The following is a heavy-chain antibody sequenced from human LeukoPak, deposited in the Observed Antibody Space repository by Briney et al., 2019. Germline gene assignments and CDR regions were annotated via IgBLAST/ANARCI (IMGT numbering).Heavy chain of an antibody. CDR2: VHLDGRT. Sequence: SETLSLTCTVSGGSTSSRSYYWGWVRQPPGKGLEWIGEVHLDGRTNYNPSLKSRLTISVDLSENHIILKLTSVTAADTAVYYCAREGGFFRPLDYSGQGTLVTVSS. V-gene: IGHV4-39*06. CDR1: GGSTSSRSYY. J-gene: IGHJ4*02. D-gene: IGHD3-3*01. CDR3: AREGGFFRPLDY.